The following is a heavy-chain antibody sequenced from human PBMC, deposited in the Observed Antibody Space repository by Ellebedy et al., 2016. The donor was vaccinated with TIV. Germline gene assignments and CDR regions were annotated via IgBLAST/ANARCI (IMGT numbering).Heavy chain of an antibody. J-gene: IGHJ4*02. V-gene: IGHV4-59*01. CDR3: ARLGFDSGYDRRYFDY. CDR2: IYDSGST. D-gene: IGHD5-12*01. CDR1: GGSISSYY. Sequence: SETLSLXXTVSGGSISSYYWIWIRQPPGKGLEWIGYIYDSGSTSYNPSLKSRVTISVDTSKNQFSLKLSSVTAADTAVYYCARLGFDSGYDRRYFDYWGQGTLVTVSS.